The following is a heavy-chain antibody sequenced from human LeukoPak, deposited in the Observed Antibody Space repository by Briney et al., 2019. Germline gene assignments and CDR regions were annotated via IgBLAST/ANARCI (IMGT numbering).Heavy chain of an antibody. D-gene: IGHD2-2*01. V-gene: IGHV1-18*01. CDR3: ARVSSGCSSTSCHWDPDY. Sequence: GASVKVSCKASGYTFTSYGISWVRQAPGQGLEWMGWISAYNGNTNYAQKLQGRVTMTTDTSTSTAYMELRSLRSDDTAVYYCARVSSGCSSTSCHWDPDYWGQGTLVTVSS. CDR2: ISAYNGNT. CDR1: GYTFTSYG. J-gene: IGHJ4*02.